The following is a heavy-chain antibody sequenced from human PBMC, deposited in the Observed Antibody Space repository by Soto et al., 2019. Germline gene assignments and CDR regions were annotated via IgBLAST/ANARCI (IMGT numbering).Heavy chain of an antibody. D-gene: IGHD3-3*01. V-gene: IGHV1-69*06. J-gene: IGHJ6*02. CDR2: IIPLFGTT. CDR3: AKGDTIFESTERYYHYGLDV. Sequence: QVKLVQSRAEVKKPGSSVRVSCKASEGTFNSYVVSWVRQAPGQGLQWMGGIIPLFGTTNYAHQLEDRVTTTADTTATTAYMELSGLRPGDTAVYYCAKGDTIFESTERYYHYGLDVWGQGTTVIVSS. CDR1: EGTFNSYV.